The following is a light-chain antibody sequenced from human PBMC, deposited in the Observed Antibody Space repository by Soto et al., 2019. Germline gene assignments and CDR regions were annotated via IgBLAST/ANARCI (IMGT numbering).Light chain of an antibody. CDR1: QSISKW. CDR3: QQYDTFSQRP. V-gene: IGKV1-5*03. J-gene: IGKJ1*01. CDR2: KAS. Sequence: DIQMTQSPSTLSASVGDRVTITCRASQSISKWLAWYQQKPGKAPKLLIYKASSLQSGVPSRFSGSGSGTEFTLTISTLQPDDFATYHCQQYDTFSQRPFGQGTKVEIK.